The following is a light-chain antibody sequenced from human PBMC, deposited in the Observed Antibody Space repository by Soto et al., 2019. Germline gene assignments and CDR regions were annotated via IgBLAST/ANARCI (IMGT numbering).Light chain of an antibody. Sequence: EIVVTQSPATLAVSALDRAIFSCKASQSVRSNFLAWYQEKPGQAPRLLIYGASSRATGIPDRFSGSGSGTDLTLTISRLEPEDFAVYYCRQYGYSLGFAFGGGTKVDIK. CDR1: QSVRSNF. CDR2: GAS. V-gene: IGKV3-20*01. J-gene: IGKJ4*01. CDR3: RQYGYSLGFA.